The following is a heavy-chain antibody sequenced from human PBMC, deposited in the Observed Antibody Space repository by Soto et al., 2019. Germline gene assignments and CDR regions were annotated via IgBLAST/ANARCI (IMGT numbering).Heavy chain of an antibody. CDR3: ARAHYDFWSGQKGNWFDP. D-gene: IGHD3-3*01. Sequence: ASVKVPCTASVYTFTTYGISWVRQAPGQGLEWMGWITNGNTNYAQRVQGRVTMTTDTSTSTAYMELRSLRSDDTAVYYGARAHYDFWSGQKGNWFDPWGQGTLVTVSS. CDR2: ITNGNT. CDR1: VYTFTTYG. V-gene: IGHV1-18*01. J-gene: IGHJ5*02.